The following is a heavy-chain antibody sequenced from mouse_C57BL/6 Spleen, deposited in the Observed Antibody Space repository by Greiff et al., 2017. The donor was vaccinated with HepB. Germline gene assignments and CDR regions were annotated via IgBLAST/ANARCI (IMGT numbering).Heavy chain of an antibody. D-gene: IGHD1-1*01. V-gene: IGHV14-1*01. CDR1: GFNIKDYY. J-gene: IGHJ3*01. Sequence: VQLQQSGAELVRPGASVKLSCTASGFNIKDYYMHWVKQRPEQGLEWIGRIDPEDGDTEYAPKFQGKATMTADTSSNTAYLQRSSLTSEDTAVYSCVHYYGSGSAWFAYWGQGTLVTVSA. CDR2: IDPEDGDT. CDR3: VHYYGSGSAWFAY.